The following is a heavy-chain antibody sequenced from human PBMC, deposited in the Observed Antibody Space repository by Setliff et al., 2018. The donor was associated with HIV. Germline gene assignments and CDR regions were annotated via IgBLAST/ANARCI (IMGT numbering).Heavy chain of an antibody. Sequence: LRLSCAASGFTFSSYAMSWVRQAPGKGLEWVSTISTSGANTYDADSMKGRFTISRDNSKDTLYLQMNSLTAEDTAVYYCAKYAYSEEVGVSWFDPWGPGILVTVSS. D-gene: IGHD2-8*01. CDR3: AKYAYSEEVGVSWFDP. J-gene: IGHJ5*02. CDR1: GFTFSSYA. CDR2: ISTSGANT. V-gene: IGHV3-23*01.